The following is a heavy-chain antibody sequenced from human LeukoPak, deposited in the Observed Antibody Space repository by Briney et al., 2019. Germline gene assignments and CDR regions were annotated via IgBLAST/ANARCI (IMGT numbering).Heavy chain of an antibody. CDR2: INPNSGGT. V-gene: IGHV1-2*02. CDR3: ARDRRDGYNPYYFDY. D-gene: IGHD5-24*01. Sequence: ASVKVSCKASGYTFTGYYMHWVRQAPGQGLEWMGWINPNSGGTNYAQKFQGRVTMTRDTSISTAYMELSRLRSDDTAVYYCARDRRDGYNPYYFDYWGQGTLDTVSS. J-gene: IGHJ4*02. CDR1: GYTFTGYY.